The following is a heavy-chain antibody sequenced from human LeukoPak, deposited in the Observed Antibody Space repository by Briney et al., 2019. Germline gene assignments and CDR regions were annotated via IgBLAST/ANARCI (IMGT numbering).Heavy chain of an antibody. CDR3: AKLPNSAVVPAAIAFDY. V-gene: IGHV3-30*02. CDR1: GFTFSSYG. J-gene: IGHJ4*02. CDR2: IRYDGSNK. D-gene: IGHD2-2*01. Sequence: PGGSLRLSCAASGFTFSSYGMHWVRQAPGKGLEWVAFIRYDGSNKYYADSVKGRFTISRDNSKNTLYLQMNSLRAEDTAVYYCAKLPNSAVVPAAIAFDYWGQGTLVTVSS.